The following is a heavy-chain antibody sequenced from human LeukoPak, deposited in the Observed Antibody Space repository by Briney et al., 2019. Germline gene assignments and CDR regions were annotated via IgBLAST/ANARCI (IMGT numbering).Heavy chain of an antibody. J-gene: IGHJ4*02. Sequence: SVKVSCKASGGTFSSYAISWVRQAPGQGLEWMGGIIPIFGTANYAQKFQGRVTITADESTSTAYMELSSLRSEDTAVYYCARAAALWFGDLLGGYFDYWGQGTLVTVSS. CDR1: GGTFSSYA. CDR3: ARAAALWFGDLLGGYFDY. V-gene: IGHV1-69*01. D-gene: IGHD3-10*01. CDR2: IIPIFGTA.